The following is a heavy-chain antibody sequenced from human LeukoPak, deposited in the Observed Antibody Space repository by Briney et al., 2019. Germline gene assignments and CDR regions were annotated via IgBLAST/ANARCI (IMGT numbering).Heavy chain of an antibody. Sequence: RSGRTLRLSCAPSGFTFGDYGMSWVRRAPGKGLEWVSGINWDGSSTGYADAAKRRFIISRDNAKKSLYLEMNSLRAEDTAFYYCVANTGSGWLGYKLEYWGQGALVTVS. CDR1: GFTFGDYG. D-gene: IGHD6-19*01. CDR3: VANTGSGWLGYKLEY. V-gene: IGHV3-20*04. J-gene: IGHJ4*02. CDR2: INWDGSST.